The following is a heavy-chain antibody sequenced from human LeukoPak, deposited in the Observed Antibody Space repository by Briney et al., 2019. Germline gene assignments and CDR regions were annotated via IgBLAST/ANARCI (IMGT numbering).Heavy chain of an antibody. V-gene: IGHV3-49*03. D-gene: IGHD6-25*01. Sequence: GGSLRLSCTTSGFSFADEALSWFRQAPGKGLEWVGFIRRKASGGAIEYAASVKGRFTISRDDSNGIAYLQMNSLRAEDTAVYYCSRAQSGSGLGYRGQGTLVTVSS. CDR1: GFSFADEA. J-gene: IGHJ4*02. CDR2: IRRKASGGAI. CDR3: SRAQSGSGLGY.